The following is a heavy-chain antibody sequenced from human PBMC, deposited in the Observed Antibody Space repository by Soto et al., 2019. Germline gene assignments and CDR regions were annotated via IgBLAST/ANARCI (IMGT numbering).Heavy chain of an antibody. Sequence: ASVKVSCKASGYTFTNYAMHWVRQAPGQRLEWMGWINAGNGNRKYSQKFQGRVTITRDTSASTAYMELSSLRSEDTAVYYCASSSWRVFDEWGQGTLVTVSS. CDR3: ASSSWRVFDE. D-gene: IGHD2-2*01. CDR1: GYTFTNYA. V-gene: IGHV1-3*01. CDR2: INAGNGNR. J-gene: IGHJ4*02.